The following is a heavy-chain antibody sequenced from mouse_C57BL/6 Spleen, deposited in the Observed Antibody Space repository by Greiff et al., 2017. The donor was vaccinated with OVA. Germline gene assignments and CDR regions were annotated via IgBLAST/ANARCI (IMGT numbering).Heavy chain of an antibody. D-gene: IGHD4-1*01. V-gene: IGHV3-1*01. CDR2: ISYSGST. CDR1: GSSITSGYD. J-gene: IGHJ2*01. Sequence: VQLQQSGPGMVKPSQSLSLTCTVTGSSITSGYDWHWIRHFPGNKLEWMGYISYSGSTNYNPSLKSRISITHDTSKNHFFLKLNSVTTEDTATYYCARGLGREGNYFDYWGQGTTLTVSS. CDR3: ARGLGREGNYFDY.